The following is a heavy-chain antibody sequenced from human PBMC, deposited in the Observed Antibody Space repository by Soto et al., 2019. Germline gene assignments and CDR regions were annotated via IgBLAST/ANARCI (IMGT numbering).Heavy chain of an antibody. CDR3: ATYSELDPNYYYYYGMDV. V-gene: IGHV3-53*01. Sequence: PGGSLRLSCAASGFTVSSNYMSWVRQAPGKGLEWVSVIYSGGSTYYADSVKGRFTISRDNSKNTLYLQMNSLRAEDTAVYYCATYSELDPNYYYYYGMDVWGQGTTVTVSS. D-gene: IGHD3-3*01. CDR1: GFTVSSNY. CDR2: IYSGGST. J-gene: IGHJ6*02.